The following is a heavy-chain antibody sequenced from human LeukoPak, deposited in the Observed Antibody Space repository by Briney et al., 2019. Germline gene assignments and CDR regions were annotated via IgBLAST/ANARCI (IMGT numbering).Heavy chain of an antibody. V-gene: IGHV3-33*01. CDR2: IRYDGSNK. CDR3: ARDRGTNIVNAGLRPGYIDC. J-gene: IGHJ4*02. CDR1: GFTFNTYG. D-gene: IGHD1-1*01. Sequence: GRSLRLSCAAAGFTFNTYGMHWLRQAPGKGLEWVALIRYDGSNKYYADSVKGRFTISRDNSRDTLFLQMNSLRVEDSAVYYCARDRGTNIVNAGLRPGYIDCWGQGTLVTVSS.